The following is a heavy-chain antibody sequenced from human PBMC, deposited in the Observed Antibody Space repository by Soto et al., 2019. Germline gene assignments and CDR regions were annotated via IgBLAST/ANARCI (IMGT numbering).Heavy chain of an antibody. CDR2: IYWDDDK. Sequence: QITLKETGPPLVRPTQTLTLTCSFSGFSVSSNGVGVGWIRQPPGKALEWLALIYWDDDKRYSPSLKSRLTSTKXPXXXWXXLIMTAIDPVDTAAYYCAHWGATLVPGGRGPTFDVWGQGTPVIVSS. D-gene: IGHD3-10*01. CDR3: AHWGATLVPGGRGPTFDV. V-gene: IGHV2-5*02. CDR1: GFSVSSNGVG. J-gene: IGHJ3*01.